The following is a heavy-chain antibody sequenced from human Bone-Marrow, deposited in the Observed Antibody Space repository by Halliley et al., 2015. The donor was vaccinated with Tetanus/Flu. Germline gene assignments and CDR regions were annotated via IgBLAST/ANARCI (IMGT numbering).Heavy chain of an antibody. CDR2: IHYTGNT. J-gene: IGHJ4*02. CDR1: GDSISGYY. V-gene: IGHV4-59*01. D-gene: IGHD3-3*01. CDR3: ARGAGWTPED. Sequence: TLSLTCSVSGDSISGYYCNWIRQPPGKGLEWIGNIHYTGNTDHNPSLKSRVTISVDTSKNQFSLNLNSVTAADTAVYYCARGAGWTPEDWGQGTLVTVSS.